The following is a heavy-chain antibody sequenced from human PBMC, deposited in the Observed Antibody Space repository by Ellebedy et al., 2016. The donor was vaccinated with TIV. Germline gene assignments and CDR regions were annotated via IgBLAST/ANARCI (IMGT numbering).Heavy chain of an antibody. Sequence: ASVKVSXXASGYTFTSYGISWVRQAPGQGLEWMGWISAYNGNTNYAQKFQGRVTITADESTSTAYMELSSLRSEDTAVYYCARDPSRDYGDYGGYYYYYGMDVWGQGTTVTVSS. D-gene: IGHD4-17*01. CDR3: ARDPSRDYGDYGGYYYYYGMDV. CDR2: ISAYNGNT. V-gene: IGHV1-18*04. CDR1: GYTFTSYG. J-gene: IGHJ6*02.